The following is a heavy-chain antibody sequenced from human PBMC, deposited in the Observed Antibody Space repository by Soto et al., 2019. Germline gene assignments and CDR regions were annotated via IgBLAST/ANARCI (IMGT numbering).Heavy chain of an antibody. J-gene: IGHJ4*02. CDR2: IRSKANSYAT. CDR1: GFTFSGSA. Sequence: EVQLVESGGGLVQPGGSLKLSCAASGFTFSGSAMHWVRQASGKGLEWVGRIRSKANSYATAYAASVKGRFTISRDDSKNTAYLQMNSLKTEYTAVYYCTRLSNYALDYWGQGTLVTVSS. CDR3: TRLSNYALDY. V-gene: IGHV3-73*01. D-gene: IGHD3-16*01.